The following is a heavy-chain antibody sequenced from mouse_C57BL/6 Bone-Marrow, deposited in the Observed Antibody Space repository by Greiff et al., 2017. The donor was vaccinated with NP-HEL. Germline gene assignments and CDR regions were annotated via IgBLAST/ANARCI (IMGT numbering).Heavy chain of an antibody. CDR3: SNFWFAY. CDR2: IDPENGDT. V-gene: IGHV14-4*01. CDR1: GFNIKDDY. J-gene: IGHJ3*01. Sequence: VQLQQSGAELVRPGASVKLSCTASGFNIKDDYMHWVKQRPEQGLEWIGWIDPENGDTEYASKFQGKATITADTSSNTASLQLGSLTSEDTAVYYCSNFWFAYWGQGTLVTVSA.